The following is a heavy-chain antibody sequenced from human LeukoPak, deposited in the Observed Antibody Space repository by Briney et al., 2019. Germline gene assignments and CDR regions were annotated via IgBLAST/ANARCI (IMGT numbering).Heavy chain of an antibody. D-gene: IGHD3-10*02. CDR1: RFTFNTYW. J-gene: IGHJ6*04. CDR2: IDSDGYST. V-gene: IGHV3-74*01. Sequence: GGSLRLSCAASRFTFNTYWMHWVRQAPGKGLVWVSRIDSDGYSTAYADSVKGRFTISRDNAKNTLYLQMNSLRAEDTAVYYCAELGITMIGGVWGKGTTVTISS. CDR3: AELGITMIGGV.